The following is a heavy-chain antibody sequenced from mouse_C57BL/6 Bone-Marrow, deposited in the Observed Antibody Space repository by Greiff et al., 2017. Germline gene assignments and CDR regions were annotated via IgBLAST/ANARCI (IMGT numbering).Heavy chain of an antibody. Sequence: VQLQQSGAELVRPGASVKLSCKASGYTFTDYYINWVKQRPGQGLEWIARIYPGSGNTYYNEKFKGKATLPAEKSSSTAYMQLSSLTSEDSAVYFCARGDYGSSYWYFDVWGTGTTVTVSS. D-gene: IGHD1-1*01. J-gene: IGHJ1*03. CDR2: IYPGSGNT. CDR1: GYTFTDYY. V-gene: IGHV1-76*01. CDR3: ARGDYGSSYWYFDV.